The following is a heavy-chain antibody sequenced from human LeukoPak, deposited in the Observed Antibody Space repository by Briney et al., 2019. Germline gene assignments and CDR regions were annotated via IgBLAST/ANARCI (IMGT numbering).Heavy chain of an antibody. D-gene: IGHD1-26*01. CDR3: ARDRVGATDYFDY. CDR1: GFTFSSYA. Sequence: QSGGSLRLSRAASGFTFSSYAMHWVRQAPGKGLEWVAVISYDGSNKYYADSVKGRFTISRDNSKNTLYLQMNSLRAEDTAVYYCARDRVGATDYFDYWGQGTLVTVSS. J-gene: IGHJ4*02. CDR2: ISYDGSNK. V-gene: IGHV3-30-3*01.